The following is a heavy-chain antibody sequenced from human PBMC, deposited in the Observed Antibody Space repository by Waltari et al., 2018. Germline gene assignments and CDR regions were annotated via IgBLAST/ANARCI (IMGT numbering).Heavy chain of an antibody. CDR2: IYYSGST. V-gene: IGHV4-59*01. CDR1: GGSISSYY. CDR3: AREWRQLVGINWFDP. D-gene: IGHD6-6*01. Sequence: QVQLQESGPGLVKPSETLSLTCTVPGGSISSYYWSWLRKPPGKGLEWIGYIYYSGSTNYTPSLKSRVTISVDTSKNQFSLKLSSVTAADTAVYYCAREWRQLVGINWFDPWGQGTLVTVSS. J-gene: IGHJ5*02.